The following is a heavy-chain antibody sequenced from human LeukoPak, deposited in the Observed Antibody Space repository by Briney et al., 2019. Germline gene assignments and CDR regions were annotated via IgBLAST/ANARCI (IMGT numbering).Heavy chain of an antibody. Sequence: GESLKISCKGSGYSFTNYWIGWVRQMPGKGLEWMGIIYPGDSDNRYSPYLQGQVTISADNSISTAYLQWSSLKASDTAMYYCALNPRGYCSGGRCYIGYWGQGTLVTVSS. J-gene: IGHJ4*02. CDR1: GYSFTNYW. CDR3: ALNPRGYCSGGRCYIGY. CDR2: IYPGDSDN. D-gene: IGHD2-15*01. V-gene: IGHV5-51*01.